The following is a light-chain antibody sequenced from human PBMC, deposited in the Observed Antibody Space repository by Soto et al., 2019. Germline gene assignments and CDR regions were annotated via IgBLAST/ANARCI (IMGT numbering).Light chain of an antibody. CDR3: QQSYSTPFT. J-gene: IGKJ3*01. CDR2: AAS. CDR1: QSISSY. Sequence: DIPMTQSPSSLSASVGDRVTITCRASQSISSYLNWYQQKPGKAPKLLIYAASSLQSGVPSRFSGSGSGTDFTLTISSLQPEDFATYYCQQSYSTPFTFGPGTKWISN. V-gene: IGKV1-39*01.